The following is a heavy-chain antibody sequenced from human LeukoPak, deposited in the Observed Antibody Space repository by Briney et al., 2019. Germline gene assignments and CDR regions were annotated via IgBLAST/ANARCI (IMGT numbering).Heavy chain of an antibody. V-gene: IGHV3-74*01. CDR1: GFTLSSDW. CDR3: ARGTGYYVFDY. CDR2: ISRDGRST. Sequence: PGGSLRLSCAAYGFTLSSDWMHWVRQARGKWLVWVSRISRDGRSTTYADSVKGRFTISRYNANNTLYLQVNSLRAEDTAVYFCARGTGYYVFDYWGQGTLVTVSS. D-gene: IGHD3/OR15-3a*01. J-gene: IGHJ4*02.